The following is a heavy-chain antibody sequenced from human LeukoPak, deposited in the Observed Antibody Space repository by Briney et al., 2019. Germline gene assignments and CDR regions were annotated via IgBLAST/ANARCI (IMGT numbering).Heavy chain of an antibody. D-gene: IGHD3-3*01. CDR3: AILGFGMINY. CDR2: ISANNGNT. Sequence: GGSLRLSCAASGFTFTTYGISWVRQAPGQGLEWIGWISANNGNTHYPQDFQGRVTVTTDTSTSTAYMELRSLRSDDTAVYYCAILGFGMINYWGQGTLVTVSS. J-gene: IGHJ4*02. V-gene: IGHV1-18*01. CDR1: GFTFTTYG.